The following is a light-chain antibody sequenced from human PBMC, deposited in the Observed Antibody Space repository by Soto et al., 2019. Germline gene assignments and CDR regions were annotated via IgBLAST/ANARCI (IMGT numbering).Light chain of an antibody. Sequence: ERMLTQSPGTLSLSPGERATLSCRASQSISSLYLTWYQHKPGQAPRLLIYGASIRATGIPDRFSGSGSGTDFTLTISRLEPEDSAVYYCHQLRSSPPAFTFGQGTKVEI. CDR3: HQLRSSPPAFT. CDR2: GAS. J-gene: IGKJ2*01. CDR1: QSISSLY. V-gene: IGKV3-20*01.